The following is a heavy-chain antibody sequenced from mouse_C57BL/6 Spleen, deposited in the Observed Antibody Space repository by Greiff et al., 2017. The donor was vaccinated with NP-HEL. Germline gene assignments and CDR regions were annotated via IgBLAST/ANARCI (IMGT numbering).Heavy chain of an antibody. CDR3: ATYSNYSAWFAY. CDR2: IWTGGGT. D-gene: IGHD2-5*01. Sequence: QVQLQQSGPGLVAPSQSLSITCTVSGFSLTSYAISWVRQPPGKGLEWLGVIWTGGGTNYNSALKSRLSISKDNSKSQVFLKMNSLQTDDTARYYCATYSNYSAWFAYWGQGTLVTVSA. J-gene: IGHJ3*01. V-gene: IGHV2-9-1*01. CDR1: GFSLTSYA.